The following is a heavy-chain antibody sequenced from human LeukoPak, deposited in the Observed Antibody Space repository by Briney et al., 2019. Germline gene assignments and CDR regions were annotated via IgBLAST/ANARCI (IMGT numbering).Heavy chain of an antibody. CDR3: ARTRSDEYSSSWWGDTDDY. CDR1: GFTFSSYS. Sequence: GGSLRLSCAASGFTFSSYSRNWVRQAPGKGLEWVSSISSSSSYIYYADSVKGRFTISRDNSKNSLYLQMNSLRAEDTAVYYCARTRSDEYSSSWWGDTDDYWGQGTLVTVSS. D-gene: IGHD6-13*01. J-gene: IGHJ4*02. CDR2: ISSSSSYI. V-gene: IGHV3-21*01.